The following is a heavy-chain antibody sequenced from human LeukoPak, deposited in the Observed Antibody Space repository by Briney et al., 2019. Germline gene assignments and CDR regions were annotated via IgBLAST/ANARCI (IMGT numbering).Heavy chain of an antibody. CDR3: ARDHGGNPFGYYYYMDF. J-gene: IGHJ6*03. CDR1: GGTFSSYT. Sequence: SVEVSCKASGGTFSSYTISWVRQAPGQGLEWMGRIIPILGIANYAQKFQGRVTITADKSTSTAYMELSSLRSEDTAVYYCARDHGGNPFGYYYYMDFWGKGTTVTVSS. D-gene: IGHD4-23*01. CDR2: IIPILGIA. V-gene: IGHV1-69*04.